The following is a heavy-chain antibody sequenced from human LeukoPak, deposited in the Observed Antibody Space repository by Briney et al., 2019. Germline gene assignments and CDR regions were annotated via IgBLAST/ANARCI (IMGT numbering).Heavy chain of an antibody. J-gene: IGHJ4*02. D-gene: IGHD3-10*01. CDR3: ARDLGPSRGFDY. Sequence: SETLSLTCSVSGGSMTNLYWTWIRQPPGKGLEWIGDIYDSGSTRYNTSLESRVTISVDTSKNQFSLKLSSVTAADTAVYYCARDLGPSRGFDYWGRGTLVTVSS. CDR1: GGSMTNLY. V-gene: IGHV4-59*01. CDR2: IYDSGST.